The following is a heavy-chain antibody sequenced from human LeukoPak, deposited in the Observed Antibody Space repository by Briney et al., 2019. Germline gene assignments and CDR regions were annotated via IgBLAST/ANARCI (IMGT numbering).Heavy chain of an antibody. CDR1: GFSLSRYW. J-gene: IGHJ5*02. CDR3: ARELDYFATDQ. CDR2: IGKDGSGN. V-gene: IGHV3-7*01. D-gene: IGHD2/OR15-2a*01. Sequence: PGGSLRLSCVASGFSLSRYWMSWVRQAPGKGLEWVANIGKDGSGNHYVDSVEGRFTISRDNDKNSLYLQKNILRADDAAVYYCARELDYFATDQWGQGTLVTVSS.